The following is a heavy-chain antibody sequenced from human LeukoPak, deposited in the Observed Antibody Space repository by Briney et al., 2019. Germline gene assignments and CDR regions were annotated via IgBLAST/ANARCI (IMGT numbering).Heavy chain of an antibody. Sequence: PSETLSLTCTVSGGSISSYYWSWIRQPPGKGLEWIGYIYYSGSTNYNPSLKSRVTISVDTSKNQFSLKLSSVTAADTAVYYCARLAIFGVERFDYWRQGTLVTVSS. CDR1: GGSISSYY. V-gene: IGHV4-59*08. D-gene: IGHD3-3*01. CDR3: ARLAIFGVERFDY. J-gene: IGHJ4*02. CDR2: IYYSGST.